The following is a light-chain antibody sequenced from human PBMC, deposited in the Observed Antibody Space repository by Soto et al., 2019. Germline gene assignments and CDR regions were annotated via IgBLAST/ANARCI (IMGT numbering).Light chain of an antibody. V-gene: IGKV3-15*01. CDR1: QSIRSN. Sequence: EIVMTQSPDTLSVSPGEGATLSCRVSQSIRSNLAWYQQRPGQAPRLLMYGASTRADGIPARFTGSGSGTEFTLTISRLEAEDFAVYFCYQYDSSPWTFGQGTKVDIK. CDR2: GAS. CDR3: YQYDSSPWT. J-gene: IGKJ1*01.